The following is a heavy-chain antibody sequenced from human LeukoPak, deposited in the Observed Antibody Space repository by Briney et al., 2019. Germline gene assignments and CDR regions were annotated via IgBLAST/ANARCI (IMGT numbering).Heavy chain of an antibody. CDR2: ITLSRTTI. Sequence: PGGTLRLSCAASGFTFSSYGMSWVRQAPGKGLEWISYITLSRTTIYYADSVKGRFTISRDNAENSLYLQMNSLRAEDTAMYFCARETPYSSSWTDFDYWGQGTLVTVSS. CDR1: GFTFSSYG. J-gene: IGHJ4*02. V-gene: IGHV3-48*01. D-gene: IGHD6-13*01. CDR3: ARETPYSSSWTDFDY.